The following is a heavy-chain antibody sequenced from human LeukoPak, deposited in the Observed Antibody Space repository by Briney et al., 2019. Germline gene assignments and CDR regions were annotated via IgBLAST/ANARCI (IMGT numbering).Heavy chain of an antibody. V-gene: IGHV3-30*02. CDR2: IRYDGSEK. CDR3: AKDPWDCSGRSCPMYYYYMDV. Sequence: GGSLRLSCAASEFTISSFGMRWVRQAPGKGLEWVAFIRYDGSEKYYANSVEGRCTISRDHSKNAVYLQMNSLRAEDAAVYYCAKDPWDCSGRSCPMYYYYMDVWGKGTTVTVSS. D-gene: IGHD2-15*01. J-gene: IGHJ6*03. CDR1: EFTISSFG.